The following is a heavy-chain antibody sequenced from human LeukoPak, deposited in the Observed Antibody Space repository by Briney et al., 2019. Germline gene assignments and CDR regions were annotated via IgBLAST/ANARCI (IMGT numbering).Heavy chain of an antibody. CDR3: ARDFCGGDCYSRSTYMDV. V-gene: IGHV1-2*06. CDR1: GYTFTGYY. J-gene: IGHJ6*04. Sequence: ASVKVSCXASGYTFTGYYMHWVRQAPGQGLEWMGRINPNSGGANYARKFQGRVTMTRATSISTAYMELSRLRSDDTAVYYCARDFCGGDCYSRSTYMDVWGKGTTVTVSS. D-gene: IGHD2-21*02. CDR2: INPNSGGA.